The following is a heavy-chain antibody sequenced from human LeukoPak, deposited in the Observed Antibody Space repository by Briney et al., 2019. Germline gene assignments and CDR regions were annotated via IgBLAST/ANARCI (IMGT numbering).Heavy chain of an antibody. D-gene: IGHD3-10*01. V-gene: IGHV3-53*01. CDR3: ARAMVRGGAHYYYYMDV. CDR2: IYSGGST. Sequence: GGSLRLSCAASGFTFSSYEMNWVRQAPGKGPEWVSVIYSGGSTYYADSVKGRFTISRDNSKNTLYLQMNSLRAEDTAVYYCARAMVRGGAHYYYYMDVWGKGTTVTISS. CDR1: GFTFSSYE. J-gene: IGHJ6*03.